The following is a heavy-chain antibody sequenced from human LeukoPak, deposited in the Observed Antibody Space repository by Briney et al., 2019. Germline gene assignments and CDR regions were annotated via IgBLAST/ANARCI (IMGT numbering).Heavy chain of an antibody. CDR1: GYTLTDYY. Sequence: ASVKVSCTASGYTLTDYYMHWVRQAPGQGLEWMGRINPNSGGTNYAQKFQGWVTMTRDTSISTAYMELSRLRSDDTAVYYCARAGPYSRKVFDYWGQGTLVTVSS. CDR2: INPNSGGT. CDR3: ARAGPYSRKVFDY. J-gene: IGHJ4*02. D-gene: IGHD5-18*01. V-gene: IGHV1-2*04.